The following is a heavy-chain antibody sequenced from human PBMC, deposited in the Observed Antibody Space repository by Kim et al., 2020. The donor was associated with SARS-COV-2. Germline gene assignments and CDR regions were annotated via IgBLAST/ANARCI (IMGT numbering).Heavy chain of an antibody. V-gene: IGHV1-8*01. CDR2: MNPNSSNT. CDR3: ARGGRYCSGGSCYSHRPFDY. Sequence: ASVKVSCKASGYTFTSYDINWVRQATGQGLEWMGWMNPNSSNTGYAQKFQGRVTMTRNTSISTAYMELSSLRSEDTAVYYCARGGRYCSGGSCYSHRPFDYWGQGTLVTVSS. CDR1: GYTFTSYD. D-gene: IGHD2-15*01. J-gene: IGHJ4*02.